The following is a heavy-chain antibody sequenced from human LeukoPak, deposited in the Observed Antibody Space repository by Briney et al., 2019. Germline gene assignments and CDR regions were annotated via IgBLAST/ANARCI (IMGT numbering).Heavy chain of an antibody. V-gene: IGHV3-23*01. D-gene: IGHD3-10*01. J-gene: IGHJ4*02. CDR2: ISGSGGST. Sequence: GGSLRLSCAASGFTLSSYAMSWVRQAPGKGLEWVSAISGSGGSTYYADSVKGRFTISRDNSKNTLYLQMNSLRAEDTAVYYCAKAGSGSYSGYWGQGTLVTVSS. CDR1: GFTLSSYA. CDR3: AKAGSGSYSGY.